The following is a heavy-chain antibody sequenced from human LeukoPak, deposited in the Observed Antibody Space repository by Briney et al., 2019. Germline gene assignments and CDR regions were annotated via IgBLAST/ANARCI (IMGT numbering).Heavy chain of an antibody. Sequence: GGSLRLSCAASGFTFSSYNMNWVRQTPRKGLEWVSYISDTGNTIYYADSVKGRFTISRDNAKNSLYLQMNSLRDDDTAVYYCARGGRYCSGTTCYSTYWGQGTLVTVSS. V-gene: IGHV3-48*02. D-gene: IGHD2-15*01. J-gene: IGHJ4*02. CDR3: ARGGRYCSGTTCYSTY. CDR1: GFTFSSYN. CDR2: ISDTGNTI.